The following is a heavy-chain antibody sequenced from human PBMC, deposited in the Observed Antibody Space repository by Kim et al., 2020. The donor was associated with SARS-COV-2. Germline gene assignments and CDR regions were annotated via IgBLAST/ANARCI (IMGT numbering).Heavy chain of an antibody. Sequence: GGSLRLSCSVSGLTLSSSVISWVRQAPGKGLEWVTLIFTDGSNWSDAAFVGGRITISRDTYKNTVFLYISSLGDDDLGVYYSGEEIGCGGHAGVFGTWG. CDR1: GLTLSSSV. CDR3: GEEIGCGGHAGVFGT. V-gene: IGHV3-30*04. CDR2: IFTDGSNW. D-gene: IGHD1-26*01. J-gene: IGHJ5*01.